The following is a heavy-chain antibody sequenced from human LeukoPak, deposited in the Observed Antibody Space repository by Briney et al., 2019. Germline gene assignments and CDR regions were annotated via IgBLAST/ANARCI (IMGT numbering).Heavy chain of an antibody. CDR3: ARRAGGYSHPYDY. CDR1: GFTVSGNY. J-gene: IGHJ4*02. V-gene: IGHV3-53*01. D-gene: IGHD4-23*01. Sequence: GRSLRLSCAVSGFTVSGNYMSWIRQGPGKGLEWVSLIYSDDTTLYADSVKGRFTISRDISKNTLYPQMSSLRAEDTAVYYCARRAGGYSHPYDYWGQGVLVTVSS. CDR2: IYSDDTT.